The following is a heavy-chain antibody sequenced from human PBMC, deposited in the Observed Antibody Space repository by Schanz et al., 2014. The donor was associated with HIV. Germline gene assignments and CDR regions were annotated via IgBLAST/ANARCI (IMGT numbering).Heavy chain of an antibody. Sequence: QVQLVQSGAEVKKPGASVKVSCKASGGTFSNYAISWVRQAPGQGLEWMAWVKPNSGETKFARKFQGRVTMTRDTSINTAYMEFSGVRSDDTAVYYCTRSRYELQWLDVWGQGTLVTVSS. D-gene: IGHD5-12*01. CDR2: VKPNSGET. V-gene: IGHV1-2*02. CDR3: TRSRYELQWLDV. J-gene: IGHJ5*02. CDR1: GGTFSNYA.